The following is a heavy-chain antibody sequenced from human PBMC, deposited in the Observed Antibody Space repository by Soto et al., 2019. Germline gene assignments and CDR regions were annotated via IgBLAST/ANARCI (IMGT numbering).Heavy chain of an antibody. CDR2: IYSAGNT. V-gene: IGHV3-53*01. J-gene: IGHJ4*02. CDR1: GFTCRNY. CDR3: ARGRDGYNFLYEPT. Sequence: GGSLRLSCAASGFTCRNYMSWVRQAPGKGLEWVSVIYSAGNTYYADSVKGRFSISRDNSKNTVYLQMNSLRVEDTAVYYCARGRDGYNFLYEPTWGQGTLVTVSS. D-gene: IGHD5-12*01.